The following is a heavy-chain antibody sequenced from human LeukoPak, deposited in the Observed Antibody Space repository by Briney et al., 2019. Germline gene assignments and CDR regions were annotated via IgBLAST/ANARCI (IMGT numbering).Heavy chain of an antibody. D-gene: IGHD3-22*01. V-gene: IGHV3-23*01. J-gene: IGHJ3*02. CDR3: ANPTGVAYYYDSSGSHDAFDI. Sequence: PGGSLRLSCAASGFTFSSYAMSWVRQAPGKGLEWVSAISGSGGSTYYADSVKGRFTISRDNSKNTLYLQMNSLRAEDTAVYYCANPTGVAYYYDSSGSHDAFDIWGQGTMVTVSS. CDR2: ISGSGGST. CDR1: GFTFSSYA.